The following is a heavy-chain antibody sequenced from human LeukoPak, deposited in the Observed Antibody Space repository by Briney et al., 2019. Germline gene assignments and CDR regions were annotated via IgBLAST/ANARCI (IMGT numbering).Heavy chain of an antibody. J-gene: IGHJ4*02. CDR3: ARACGTGTIEGPLVN. D-gene: IGHD1-7*01. V-gene: IGHV3-20*04. Sequence: GGSLRLSCAVSGFTFNKAWMSWVRQAPGKGLEWVSGIHWNGGSTSYADSVKGRFTISRDNAKNFLYLQMNSLKAEDTAFYYCARACGTGTIEGPLVNWGQGTLVTVSS. CDR1: GFTFNKAW. CDR2: IHWNGGST.